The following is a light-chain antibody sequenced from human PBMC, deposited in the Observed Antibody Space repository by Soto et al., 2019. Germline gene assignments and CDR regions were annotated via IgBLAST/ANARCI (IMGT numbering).Light chain of an antibody. CDR3: CSFAGSRSFWV. V-gene: IGLV2-23*02. Sequence: QSALTQPASVSGSPGQSITISCTGTSNNIGGYNVVSWYQQHPGRAPKLIIYEVSQRPSGVSNRFSGSKSGNTASLTISGLLAEDEADYHCCSFAGSRSFWVFGGGTQLTV. CDR1: SNNIGGYNV. J-gene: IGLJ3*02. CDR2: EVS.